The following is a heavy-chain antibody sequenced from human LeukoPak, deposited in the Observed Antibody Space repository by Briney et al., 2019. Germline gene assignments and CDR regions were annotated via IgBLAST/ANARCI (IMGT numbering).Heavy chain of an antibody. CDR2: ISSSGSTI. CDR3: ARCNSDYVDY. Sequence: SYISSSGSTIYYADSVKGRFTISRDNAKNSLYLQMNSLRAEDTAVYYCARCNSDYVDYWGQGTLVTVSS. V-gene: IGHV3-11*04. D-gene: IGHD2/OR15-2a*01. J-gene: IGHJ4*02.